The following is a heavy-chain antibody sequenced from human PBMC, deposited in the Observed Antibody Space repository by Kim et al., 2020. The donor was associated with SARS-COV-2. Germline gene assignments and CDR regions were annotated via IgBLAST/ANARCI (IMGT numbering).Heavy chain of an antibody. V-gene: IGHV3-74*01. J-gene: IGHJ6*02. Sequence: GGSLRLSCAASGYTFSSYWMHWVRQVPGKGLVWVSRINSDGSRASYADSVKGRFTISRDNAKNTVSLQMNSLRAEDTAVYYCVREEVPAAINFYYGMAVWGQGTTVTVSS. CDR3: VREEVPAAINFYYGMAV. D-gene: IGHD2-2*01. CDR2: INSDGSRA. CDR1: GYTFSSYW.